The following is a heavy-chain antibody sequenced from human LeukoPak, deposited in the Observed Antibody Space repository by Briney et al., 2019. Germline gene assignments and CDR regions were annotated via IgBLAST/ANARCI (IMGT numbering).Heavy chain of an antibody. CDR2: ISWNSGSI. Sequence: PGRSLRPSCAASGFTFDDYAMHWVRQAPGKGLEWVSGISWNSGSIGYADSVKGRFTISRDNAKNSLYLQMNSLRAEDTAVYYCATYLGGVAYYFDYWGQGTLVTVSS. J-gene: IGHJ4*02. CDR1: GFTFDDYA. D-gene: IGHD2-8*02. V-gene: IGHV3-9*01. CDR3: ATYLGGVAYYFDY.